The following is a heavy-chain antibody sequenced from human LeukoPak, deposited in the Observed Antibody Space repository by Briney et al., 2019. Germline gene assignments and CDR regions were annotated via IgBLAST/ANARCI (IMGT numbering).Heavy chain of an antibody. V-gene: IGHV6-1*01. J-gene: IGHJ4*02. CDR3: ARDPVGGSTIFDY. CDR2: TYYRSKWYY. Sequence: SQTLSLTSAISGDSVSSNSAAWNWSRQSPSSGLEWLGRTYYRSKWYYDYAVAVKSRISINPDTSKNQFSLQLSSVTPEDTAVYYCARDPVGGSTIFDYWGQGTLVTVSS. D-gene: IGHD1-26*01. CDR1: GDSVSSNSAA.